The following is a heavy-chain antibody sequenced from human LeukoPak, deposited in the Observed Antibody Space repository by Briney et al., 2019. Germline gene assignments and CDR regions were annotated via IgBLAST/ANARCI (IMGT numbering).Heavy chain of an antibody. V-gene: IGHV4-59*08. Sequence: SETLSLTCTDSGGSISSYYWSWIRQPPGKGLEWIGYIYYSGSTNYNPSLKSRVTISVDTSKNQFSLKLSSVTAADTAVYYCARHAAGTGDWWDFQHWGQGTLVTVSS. CDR1: GGSISSYY. CDR3: ARHAAGTGDWWDFQH. D-gene: IGHD6-13*01. J-gene: IGHJ1*01. CDR2: IYYSGST.